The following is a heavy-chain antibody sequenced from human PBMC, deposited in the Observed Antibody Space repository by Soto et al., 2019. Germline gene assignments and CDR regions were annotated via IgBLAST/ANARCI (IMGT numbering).Heavy chain of an antibody. V-gene: IGHV1-8*01. J-gene: IGHJ5*02. Sequence: QVQLVQSGAEVKKPGASVKVSCKASGYTFTSYDINWVRQATGQGLEWMGWMNPNSGNTGYAQKFQGRATMTRNTSISTAYMELSSLRSEDTAVYYCARAPLVVVAAMNWFDPWGQGTLVTVSS. D-gene: IGHD2-15*01. CDR1: GYTFTSYD. CDR3: ARAPLVVVAAMNWFDP. CDR2: MNPNSGNT.